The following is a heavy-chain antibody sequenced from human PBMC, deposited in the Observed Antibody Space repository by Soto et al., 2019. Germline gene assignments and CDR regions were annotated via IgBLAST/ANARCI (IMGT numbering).Heavy chain of an antibody. CDR1: GFTFSSYG. CDR3: ARDLAAAGTPQGWFDP. Sequence: GGSLRLSCAASGFTFSSYGMHWVRQAPGKGLEWVAVIWYDGSNKYYADSVKGRFTISRDNSKNTLYLQMNSLRAEDTAVYYCARDLAAAGTPQGWFDPWGQGTLVTVSS. CDR2: IWYDGSNK. D-gene: IGHD6-13*01. J-gene: IGHJ5*02. V-gene: IGHV3-33*01.